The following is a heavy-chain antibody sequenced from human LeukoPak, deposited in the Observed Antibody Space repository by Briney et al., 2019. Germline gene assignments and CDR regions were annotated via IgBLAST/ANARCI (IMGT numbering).Heavy chain of an antibody. Sequence: GGSLRLSCAASGFTFSSYGMSWVRQAPGKGLEWVSYISSSGSTIYYADSVKGRFTISRDNAKNSLYLQMNSLRAEDTAVYYCARDYYYGSGSYYYYYYYMDVWGKGTTVTVSS. CDR1: GFTFSSYG. D-gene: IGHD3-10*01. V-gene: IGHV3-48*01. CDR3: ARDYYYGSGSYYYYYYYMDV. J-gene: IGHJ6*03. CDR2: ISSSGSTI.